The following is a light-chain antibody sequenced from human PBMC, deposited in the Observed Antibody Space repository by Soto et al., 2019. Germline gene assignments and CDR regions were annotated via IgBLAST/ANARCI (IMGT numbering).Light chain of an antibody. CDR1: QSVRSSY. V-gene: IGKV3-20*01. J-gene: IGKJ1*01. CDR2: GAS. CDR3: QQSAGSHPRWT. Sequence: EIVLTQSPGTLSLSPGERATLSCRASQSVRSSYLAWYQQKPGQAPRLLIYGASSRATGIPDRFSGSGSGTDFTLTISRLEPEDFAVYYCQQSAGSHPRWTFGQGTKVEIK.